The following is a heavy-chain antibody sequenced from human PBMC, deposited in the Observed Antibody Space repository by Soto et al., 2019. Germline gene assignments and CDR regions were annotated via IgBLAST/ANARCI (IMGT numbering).Heavy chain of an antibody. J-gene: IGHJ4*02. V-gene: IGHV3-23*01. Sequence: EVQLLESGGGLIQPGGSLRLSCAASGFTFSSYAMSWVRQAPGEGLEWVSAITDSGGDTYHADSVKGRFTISRDNTKNTLYLQMISLRAEDSAVYYCAKGSASSRPYFFDYWGQGTLVTVST. CDR3: AKGSASSRPYFFDY. CDR1: GFTFSSYA. CDR2: ITDSGGDT. D-gene: IGHD2-2*01.